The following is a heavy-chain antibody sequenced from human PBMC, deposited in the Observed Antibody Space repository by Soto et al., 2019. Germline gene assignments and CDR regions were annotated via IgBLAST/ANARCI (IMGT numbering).Heavy chain of an antibody. V-gene: IGHV4-34*01. CDR2: INHSGNT. Sequence: SETLSLTCAVYGGCFSGYYWSWIRQPPGKGLEWIGEINHSGNTNYNPSRKSLVTISVDKSKNQSSLKLSSVTAADTAVYYCASQGLSYFDWSPPPPYYTDVWGKGTTVTVSS. J-gene: IGHJ6*03. CDR1: GGCFSGYY. D-gene: IGHD3-9*01. CDR3: ASQGLSYFDWSPPPPYYTDV.